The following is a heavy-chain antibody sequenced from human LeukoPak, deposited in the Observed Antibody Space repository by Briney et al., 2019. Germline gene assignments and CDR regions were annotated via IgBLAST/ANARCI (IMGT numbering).Heavy chain of an antibody. V-gene: IGHV1-18*03. CDR2: ISAYNGNT. CDR3: AQYPVVDYYGSGSYYLEYFQH. Sequence: ASVKVSCKASGYTFTSYGISWVRQAPGQGLEWMGWISAYNGNTNYAQKLQGRVTMTTDTSTSTAYMELRSLRSDDMAVYYCAQYPVVDYYGSGSYYLEYFQHWGQGTLVTVSS. J-gene: IGHJ1*01. CDR1: GYTFTSYG. D-gene: IGHD3-10*01.